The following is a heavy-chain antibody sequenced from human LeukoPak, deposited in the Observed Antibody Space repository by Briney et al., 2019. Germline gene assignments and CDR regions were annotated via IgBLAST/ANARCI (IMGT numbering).Heavy chain of an antibody. CDR2: ISSSSSTI. D-gene: IGHD1-14*01. Sequence: GGSLRLSCAASGFTFSSYSMNWVRQAPGKGLEWASYISSSSSTIYYADSVKGRFTISRDNAKNSLYLQMNSLRAEDTAVYYCARGSGSDYYYYYGMDVWGQGTTVTVSS. CDR3: ARGSGSDYYYYYGMDV. CDR1: GFTFSSYS. V-gene: IGHV3-48*01. J-gene: IGHJ6*02.